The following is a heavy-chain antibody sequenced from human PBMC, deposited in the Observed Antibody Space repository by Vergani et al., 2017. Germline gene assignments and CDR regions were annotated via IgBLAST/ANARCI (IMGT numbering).Heavy chain of an antibody. D-gene: IGHD2-2*01. J-gene: IGHJ6*02. CDR2: INPNSGGT. Sequence: QVQLVQSGAEVKKPGASAKVSCKASGYTFTGYYMHWVRQAPGQGLEWMGWINPNSGGTNYAQKFQGRVTMTRDTSISTAYMELSRLTSDDTAVYYCARTPYCSSTSCPYYYYGMDVWGQGTTVTVSS. V-gene: IGHV1-2*02. CDR1: GYTFTGYY. CDR3: ARTPYCSSTSCPYYYYGMDV.